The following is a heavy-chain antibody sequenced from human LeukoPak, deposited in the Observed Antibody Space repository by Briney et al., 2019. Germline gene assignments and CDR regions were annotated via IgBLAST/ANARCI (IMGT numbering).Heavy chain of an antibody. CDR3: VKSGGYGLIDY. CDR2: IYTSGST. D-gene: IGHD6-19*01. J-gene: IGHJ4*02. V-gene: IGHV4-4*07. Sequence: PSETLSLTCTVSGGSISSYYWSWIRQPAGKGLEWIGRIYTSGSTNYSPSLQSRVTISIDMSKNQFSLRLSSVTAADTAMYYCVKSGGYGLIDYWAREPWSPSP. CDR1: GGSISSYY.